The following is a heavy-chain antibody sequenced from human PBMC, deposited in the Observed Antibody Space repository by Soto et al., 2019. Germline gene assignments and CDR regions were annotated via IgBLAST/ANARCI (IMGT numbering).Heavy chain of an antibody. D-gene: IGHD2-2*01. CDR1: GYTFTSYG. J-gene: IGHJ6*02. CDR2: ISAYNGNT. Sequence: ASVKVSCKASGYTFTSYGISWVRQAPGQGLEWMGWISAYNGNTNYAQKLQGRVAMTTDTSTSTAYMELRSLRSDDTAVYYCARAYCSSTSCRPRYYYYYYGMDVWGQGTTVTVSS. V-gene: IGHV1-18*04. CDR3: ARAYCSSTSCRPRYYYYYYGMDV.